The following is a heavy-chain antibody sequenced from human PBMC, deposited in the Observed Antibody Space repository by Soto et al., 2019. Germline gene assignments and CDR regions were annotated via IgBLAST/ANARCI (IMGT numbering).Heavy chain of an antibody. CDR1: GGTFSSYA. CDR2: IIPIFGTA. J-gene: IGHJ6*02. Sequence: QVQLVQSGAEVKKPGSSVKVSCKASGGTFSSYAISWVRQAPGQGLEWMGGIIPIFGTANYAQKFQGRVTITADKSTSTAYMELSSLRSEDTAVYYGARDIVLMLYAAYYYYYGMDVWGQGTTVTVSS. V-gene: IGHV1-69*06. D-gene: IGHD2-8*01. CDR3: ARDIVLMLYAAYYYYYGMDV.